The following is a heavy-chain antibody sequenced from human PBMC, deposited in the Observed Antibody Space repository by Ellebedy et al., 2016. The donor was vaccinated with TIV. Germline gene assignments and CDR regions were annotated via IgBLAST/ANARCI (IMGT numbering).Heavy chain of an antibody. CDR2: LDVGGGST. D-gene: IGHD3-16*01. Sequence: GESLKISCAASGFTVSSNYMSWVRQAPGKGLEWVSGLDVGGGSTGYAGSVRGRFTLSRDNSRSTLFLQMNSLRPEDSAVYYCANLYGKLGGDDYWGQGTLVTVSS. CDR3: ANLYGKLGGDDY. J-gene: IGHJ4*02. V-gene: IGHV3-53*01. CDR1: GFTVSSNY.